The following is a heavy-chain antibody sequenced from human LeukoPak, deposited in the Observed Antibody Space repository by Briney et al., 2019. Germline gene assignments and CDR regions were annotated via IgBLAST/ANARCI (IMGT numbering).Heavy chain of an antibody. D-gene: IGHD2-21*02. Sequence: RASVKVSCKASGYTFTSYGISWVRQAPGQGLEWMGWISAYNGNTNYAQKLQGRVTMTTDTSTSTAYMELRSLRSEDTAVYYCARDHYHKIHSVMVTAPDYWGQGTLVIVSS. V-gene: IGHV1-18*01. CDR1: GYTFTSYG. CDR3: ARDHYHKIHSVMVTAPDY. CDR2: ISAYNGNT. J-gene: IGHJ4*02.